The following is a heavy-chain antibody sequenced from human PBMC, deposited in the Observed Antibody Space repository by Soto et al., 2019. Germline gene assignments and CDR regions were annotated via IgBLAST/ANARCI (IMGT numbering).Heavy chain of an antibody. CDR3: VGGAGWELDY. D-gene: IGHD1-26*01. CDR2: IRKDGNET. CDR1: GFTFSTYW. Sequence: EAQLVESGGGLVQPGGSLRLSCAASGFTFSTYWMNWVRQAPGMGLGWLDIIRKDGNETHYVDSVKGRFTISRDNTKNSLFLQMNNLRADDTAVYYCVGGAGWELDYWGQGTLVTVSS. V-gene: IGHV3-7*03. J-gene: IGHJ4*02.